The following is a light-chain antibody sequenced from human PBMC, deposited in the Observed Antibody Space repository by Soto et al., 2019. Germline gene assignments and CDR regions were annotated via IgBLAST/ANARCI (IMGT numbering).Light chain of an antibody. J-gene: IGLJ2*01. CDR2: DVS. CDR1: SSDIGAYNY. V-gene: IGLV2-14*03. Sequence: QSAPTQPASVSESPGQSITISCTGTSSDIGAYNYVSWYQHHPGKAPKLMIYDVSSRPSGISNRFSGSKSGNTASLTISGLQAEDEADYYCSSYTSSITVIFGGGTKLTVL. CDR3: SSYTSSITVI.